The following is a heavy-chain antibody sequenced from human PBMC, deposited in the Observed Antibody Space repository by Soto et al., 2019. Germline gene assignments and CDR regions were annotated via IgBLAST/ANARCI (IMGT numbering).Heavy chain of an antibody. D-gene: IGHD3-9*01. CDR2: IYYSGST. Sequence: ETLSLTCTVSGGSVSSGSYYWSWIRQPPGKGLEWIGYIYYSGSTNYNPSLKSRVTISVDTSKNQFSLKLSSVTAADTAVYYCARDHPYYDILTGPLYYYYGMDVWGQGTTVTVSS. CDR3: ARDHPYYDILTGPLYYYYGMDV. V-gene: IGHV4-61*01. CDR1: GGSVSSGSYY. J-gene: IGHJ6*02.